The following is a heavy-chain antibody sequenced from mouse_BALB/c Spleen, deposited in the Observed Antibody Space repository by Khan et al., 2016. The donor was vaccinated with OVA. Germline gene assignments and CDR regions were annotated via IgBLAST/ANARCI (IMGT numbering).Heavy chain of an antibody. V-gene: IGHV5-6-3*01. Sequence: EVQLVESGGGLVQPGGSLKLSCAASGFTFSSYGMSWVRQTPDKRLELVATINSNGGSTYYPDSVKGRFTISRDKAKNTLYLQRSSLKSEDTAMYYCARMARTINWGQGTTLTVSS. CDR3: ARMARTIN. CDR2: INSNGGST. CDR1: GFTFSSYG. J-gene: IGHJ2*01.